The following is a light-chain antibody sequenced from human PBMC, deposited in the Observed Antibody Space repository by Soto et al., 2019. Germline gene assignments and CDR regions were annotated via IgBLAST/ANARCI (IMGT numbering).Light chain of an antibody. J-gene: IGKJ4*01. CDR1: QSISKY. CDR2: DAS. Sequence: EIVLTQSPVTLSLSPGERVTLSCRASQSISKYLAWYQQKPGQAPRLLIYDASNRAAGIPARFSGSGSGTDFTLTISSLEPEDFAVYYCQQRSNWRGTFGGGTKVEIK. V-gene: IGKV3-11*01. CDR3: QQRSNWRGT.